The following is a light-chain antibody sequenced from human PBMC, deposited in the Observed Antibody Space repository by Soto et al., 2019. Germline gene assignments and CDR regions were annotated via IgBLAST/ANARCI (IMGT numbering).Light chain of an antibody. CDR2: DVS. Sequence: QSVLTQPASVSGSPGQSITISCTGTSSDVGGYNYVSWYQQHPGKAPKLMIYDVSNRPSGVSNRFSGSKSGNKASLTISGLQAEDEADYYCSSYTSSSTRVFGGGTKLTVL. V-gene: IGLV2-14*01. J-gene: IGLJ2*01. CDR1: SSDVGGYNY. CDR3: SSYTSSSTRV.